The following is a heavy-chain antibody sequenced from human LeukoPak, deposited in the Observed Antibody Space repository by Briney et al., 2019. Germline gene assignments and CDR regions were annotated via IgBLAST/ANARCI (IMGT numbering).Heavy chain of an antibody. CDR1: GYIFTNYG. D-gene: IGHD6-19*01. Sequence: ASVKVSCKASGYIFTNYGISWVRQAPAQGLEWMGWISGYSGNTNYAQSLQGRVTMTTDTSSSTAYMELRSLRSDDTAVYYCARDAEYRSGWFDYWGQGTLVTVSS. J-gene: IGHJ4*02. V-gene: IGHV1-18*01. CDR2: ISGYSGNT. CDR3: ARDAEYRSGWFDY.